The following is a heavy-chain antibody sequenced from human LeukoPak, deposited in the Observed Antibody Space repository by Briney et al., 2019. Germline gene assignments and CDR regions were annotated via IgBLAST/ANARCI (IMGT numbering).Heavy chain of an antibody. CDR2: IYSGGTT. V-gene: IGHV3-53*01. D-gene: IGHD3-10*01. J-gene: IGHJ4*02. CDR1: EFTVSANH. Sequence: GGSLRLSCAASEFTVSANHMSWVRQAPGKGLEWVSAIYSGGTTYYGDSVKGRFTISRDNSKNTLYLQMNSLRAEDTAVYYCATGSRGGVLDYWGQGTLVTVSS. CDR3: ATGSRGGVLDY.